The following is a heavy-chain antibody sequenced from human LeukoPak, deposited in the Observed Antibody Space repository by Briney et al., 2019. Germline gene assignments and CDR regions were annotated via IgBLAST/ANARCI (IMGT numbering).Heavy chain of an antibody. V-gene: IGHV3-23*01. CDR3: ASAGYSSSWVPDNYYGMDV. D-gene: IGHD6-13*01. Sequence: GGSLRLSCAASGFTFSSYAMSWVRQAPGKGLEWVSAISGSGGSTYYADSVKGRFTISRDNAKNTLYLQMNSLRAEDTAVYYCASAGYSSSWVPDNYYGMDVWGQGTTVTVSS. CDR2: ISGSGGST. J-gene: IGHJ6*02. CDR1: GFTFSSYA.